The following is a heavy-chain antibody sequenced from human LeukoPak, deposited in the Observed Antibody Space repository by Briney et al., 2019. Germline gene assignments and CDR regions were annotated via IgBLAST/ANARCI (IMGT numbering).Heavy chain of an antibody. CDR2: ISSSSRYI. CDR3: AREGPVDAFDI. V-gene: IGHV3-21*01. Sequence: GGSLRLSCAASGFTFSSYSMNWVRQAPGKGLEWVSSISSSSRYIYYADSVKGRFTISRDNAKNSLYLQMNSLRAEDTAVYYCAREGPVDAFDIWGQGTMVTVSS. CDR1: GFTFSSYS. J-gene: IGHJ3*02.